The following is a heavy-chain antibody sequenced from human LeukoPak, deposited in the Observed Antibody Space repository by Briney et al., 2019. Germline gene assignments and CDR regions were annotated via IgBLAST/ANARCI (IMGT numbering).Heavy chain of an antibody. D-gene: IGHD2-2*02. CDR3: ARDIRGVDY. V-gene: IGHV3-30*04. J-gene: IGHJ4*02. CDR2: ISYDGSNK. CDR1: GFTFSSYA. Sequence: PGRSLRLSCAASGFTFSSYAMHWVRQAPGKGLEWVAVISYDGSNKYYADSVKGRFTISRDNSKNTLYLQMNSLRAEDTAVYYCARDIRGVDYWGQGTLVTVSS.